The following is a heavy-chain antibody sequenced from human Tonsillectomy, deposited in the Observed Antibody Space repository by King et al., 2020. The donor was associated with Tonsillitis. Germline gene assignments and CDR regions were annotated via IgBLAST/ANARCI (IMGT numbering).Heavy chain of an antibody. CDR1: GFTFSSYA. D-gene: IGHD3-10*01. Sequence: VQLVESGGGVVQPGRSLRLSCAASGFTFSSYAMHWVRQAPGKGLEWVALISYDGSNKYYADSVKGRFTISRDNSKNTLYLQMNSLRAEDTAVYYCARVDSLYYDSGRAIDYWGQGTLVTVSP. J-gene: IGHJ4*02. CDR3: ARVDSLYYDSGRAIDY. CDR2: ISYDGSNK. V-gene: IGHV3-30-3*01.